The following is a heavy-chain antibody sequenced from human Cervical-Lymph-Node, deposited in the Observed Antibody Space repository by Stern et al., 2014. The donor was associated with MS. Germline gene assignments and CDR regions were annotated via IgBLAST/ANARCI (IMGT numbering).Heavy chain of an antibody. CDR2: IITIFGTA. Sequence: QVQLVQSGPAVKKPWSSVKVSCKASGGPLRSSAITWVRQAPGHGLEWMWGIITIFGTANYAQKFQGRVTSSADESTRTASMRLSSLRSEDTAVYYCETGEMATKSYYYYGMDVWGQGTTVTVSS. D-gene: IGHD5-24*01. CDR1: GGPLRSSA. V-gene: IGHV1-69*12. J-gene: IGHJ6*02. CDR3: ETGEMATKSYYYYGMDV.